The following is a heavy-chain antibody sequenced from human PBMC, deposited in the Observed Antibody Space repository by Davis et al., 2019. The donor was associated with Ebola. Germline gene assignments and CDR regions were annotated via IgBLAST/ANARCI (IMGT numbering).Heavy chain of an antibody. CDR3: ASISLAASYFDY. D-gene: IGHD6-19*01. J-gene: IGHJ4*02. Sequence: GGSLRLSCVASTFPFSIRWMTWVRQAPGKGLEWVANIKEDGGEKYYVDSVEGRFTISRDNDKNSLYLQMNFLRADDTAVYYCASISLAASYFDYWGQGALVTVSS. V-gene: IGHV3-7*03. CDR2: IKEDGGEK. CDR1: TFPFSIRW.